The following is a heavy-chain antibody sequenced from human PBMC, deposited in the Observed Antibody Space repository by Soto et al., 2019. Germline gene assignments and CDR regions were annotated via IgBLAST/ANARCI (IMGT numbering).Heavy chain of an antibody. V-gene: IGHV3-30-3*01. CDR2: ISYDGSNK. CDR1: GFTLSSYA. Sequence: PGGSLRLSCTTSGFTLSSYATHRVRHAPGKGREWGAVISYDGSNKYYADSAECRFTISRDKSKNTLYLQMKRLTAEDTDVYYCARMGHYRISTSCYHYYSSAMDVWGQGPTLTVSS. J-gene: IGHJ6*02. CDR3: ARMGHYRISTSCYHYYSSAMDV. D-gene: IGHD2-2*01.